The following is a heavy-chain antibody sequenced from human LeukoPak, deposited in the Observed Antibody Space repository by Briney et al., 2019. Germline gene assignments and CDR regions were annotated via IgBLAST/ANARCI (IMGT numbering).Heavy chain of an antibody. V-gene: IGHV4-39*01. J-gene: IGHJ4*02. CDR2: IYYSGNT. D-gene: IGHD4-17*01. CDR1: GGSVSSRSCH. Sequence: PSETLSLTCSVSGGSVSSRSCHWGWIRQPPGKGLEWIGSIYYSGNTYYNPSLKSRVTISVDTSKDQFSLKLTSVTAADTAVYYCARSNGDYFAYTDYWGQGTLVTVSS. CDR3: ARSNGDYFAYTDY.